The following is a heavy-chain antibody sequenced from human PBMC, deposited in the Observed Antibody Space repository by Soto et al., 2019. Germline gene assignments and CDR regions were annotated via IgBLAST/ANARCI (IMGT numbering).Heavy chain of an antibody. D-gene: IGHD4-17*01. CDR3: TRRVTTVAPLDV. CDR2: IKSKTNGDAT. V-gene: IGHV3-15*01. J-gene: IGHJ6*04. Sequence: GGSLRLSCAASGFTFSNAWMSWVRQAPGKGLEWVGRIKSKTNGDATEYAASVKGRFTISRDDSKNTAYLQMNSLKTEDTAVYYCTRRVTTVAPLDVWGKGTTVTGSS. CDR1: GFTFSNAW.